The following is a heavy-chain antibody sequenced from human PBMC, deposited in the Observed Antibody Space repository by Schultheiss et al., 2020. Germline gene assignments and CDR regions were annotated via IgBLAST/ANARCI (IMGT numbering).Heavy chain of an antibody. Sequence: GGSLRLSCAVSGFTFSSYWMSWVRQAPGKGLEWVANIKQDGSEKYYVDSVKGRFTISRDNAKNSLYLQMNSLRAEDTAVYYCARGCINFDAFDIWGQGTTVTGSS. V-gene: IGHV3-7*02. CDR3: ARGCINFDAFDI. CDR2: IKQDGSEK. D-gene: IGHD3-10*01. J-gene: IGHJ3*02. CDR1: GFTFSSYW.